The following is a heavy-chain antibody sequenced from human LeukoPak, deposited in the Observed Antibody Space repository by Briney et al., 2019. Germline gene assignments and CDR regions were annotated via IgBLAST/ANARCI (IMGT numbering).Heavy chain of an antibody. CDR2: SHNDGNSI. CDR1: GFTFNRYW. Sequence: GGSLRLSCAASGFTFNRYWMHWVRQVPGKEVVWVSHSHNDGNSIYYADSVKGRFTVSRDNAKNTLYLQMNRLRAEDTAVYYCLTHNYGYDYWARGPLATVSS. CDR3: LTHNYGYDY. V-gene: IGHV3-74*01. J-gene: IGHJ4*02. D-gene: IGHD3-10*01.